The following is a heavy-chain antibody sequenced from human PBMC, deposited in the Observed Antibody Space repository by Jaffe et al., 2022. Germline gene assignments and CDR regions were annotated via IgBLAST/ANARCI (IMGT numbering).Heavy chain of an antibody. V-gene: IGHV1-69*05. D-gene: IGHD1-1*01. CDR2: IIPIFGTA. Sequence: QVQLVQSGAEVKKPGSSVKVSCKASGGTFSSYAISWVRQAPGQGLEWMGGIIPIFGTANYAQKFQGRVTITTDESTSTAYMELSSLRSEDTAVYYCARHPPVSGTTVYYYYYMDVWGKGTTVTVSS. CDR3: ARHPPVSGTTVYYYYYMDV. J-gene: IGHJ6*03. CDR1: GGTFSSYA.